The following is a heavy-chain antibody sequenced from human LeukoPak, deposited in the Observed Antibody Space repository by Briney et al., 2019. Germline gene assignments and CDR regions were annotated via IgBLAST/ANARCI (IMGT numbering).Heavy chain of an antibody. CDR2: IYTSGTT. Sequence: PSETLSLTCTVSGGSISSSSYYWGWIRQPPGKGLEWIGRIYTSGTTNYNPSLKSRVTMSVDTSKNQFSLKLSSVTAADTAVYYCARNVMVANAFDIWGQGTMVTVSS. J-gene: IGHJ3*02. V-gene: IGHV4-39*07. CDR3: ARNVMVANAFDI. CDR1: GGSISSSSYY. D-gene: IGHD2-8*01.